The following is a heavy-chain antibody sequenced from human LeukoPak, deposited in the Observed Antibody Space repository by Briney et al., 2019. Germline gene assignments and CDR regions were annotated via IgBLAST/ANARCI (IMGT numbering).Heavy chain of an antibody. Sequence: GGSLRLSCAASGFTFSSYGMHWVRQAPGKGLEWVAVIWYDGSNKYYADSVKGRFTISRDNSKNTLYLQMYSLRAEDTAVYYCARDHRIVGAFDYWGQGTLVTVSS. D-gene: IGHD1-26*01. V-gene: IGHV3-33*01. CDR1: GFTFSSYG. CDR3: ARDHRIVGAFDY. CDR2: IWYDGSNK. J-gene: IGHJ4*02.